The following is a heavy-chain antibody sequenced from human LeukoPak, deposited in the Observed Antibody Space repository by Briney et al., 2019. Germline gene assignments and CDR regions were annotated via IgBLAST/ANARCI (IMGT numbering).Heavy chain of an antibody. CDR3: ARNLLRFLEWLLGGHDI. V-gene: IGHV3-21*01. CDR2: ISSSSSYI. Sequence: GSLRLSCAASGFTFSSYSMNWVRQAPGKGLEWVSSISSSSSYIYYADSVKGRFTISRDNAKNSLYLQMNSLRAEDTAVYYCARNLLRFLEWLLGGHDIWGQGTMVTVSS. J-gene: IGHJ3*02. D-gene: IGHD3-3*01. CDR1: GFTFSSYS.